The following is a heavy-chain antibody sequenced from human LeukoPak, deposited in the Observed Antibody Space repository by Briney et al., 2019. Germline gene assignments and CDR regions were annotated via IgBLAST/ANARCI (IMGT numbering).Heavy chain of an antibody. CDR1: GYTFTSYG. CDR3: ARDGGTFPPRLEPFDY. Sequence: GASVKVSCKASGYTFTSYGISWVRQAPGQGLEWMGWISAYNGNTNYAQKLQGRVTMTTDTSTSTAYMELRSLRSDDTAVYYCARDGGTFPPRLEPFDYWGQGTLVTVSS. V-gene: IGHV1-18*01. J-gene: IGHJ4*02. D-gene: IGHD2/OR15-2a*01. CDR2: ISAYNGNT.